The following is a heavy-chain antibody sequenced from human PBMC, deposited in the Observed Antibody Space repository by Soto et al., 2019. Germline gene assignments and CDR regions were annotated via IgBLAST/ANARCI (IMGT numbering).Heavy chain of an antibody. CDR2: ISGSGGST. J-gene: IGHJ4*02. CDR3: AKDLPWYSSSSDSDY. CDR1: GLTFSSYA. V-gene: IGHV3-23*01. Sequence: GGSLRLSCAASGLTFSSYAMGWVSQAPGKGLEWVSAISGSGGSTYYADSVKGRFTISRDNSKNTLYLQMNSLRAEDTAVYYCAKDLPWYSSSSDSDYWGQGTLVTVSS. D-gene: IGHD6-6*01.